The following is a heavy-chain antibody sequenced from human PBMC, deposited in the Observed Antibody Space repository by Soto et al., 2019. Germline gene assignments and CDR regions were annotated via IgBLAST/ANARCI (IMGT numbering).Heavy chain of an antibody. V-gene: IGHV4-59*01. CDR1: SGSISSYC. CDR2: IYQSGST. Sequence: PADNLSLSGTVSSGSISSYCGRLIRQPPGKELWWSGYIYQSGSTNNGPALKSRVTISVDTSKNQLSLKLSSVSAADTAVYYCARDPHGGSGSYSVGMDVRGQGTTVTV. J-gene: IGHJ6*02. D-gene: IGHD3-10*01. CDR3: ARDPHGGSGSYSVGMDV.